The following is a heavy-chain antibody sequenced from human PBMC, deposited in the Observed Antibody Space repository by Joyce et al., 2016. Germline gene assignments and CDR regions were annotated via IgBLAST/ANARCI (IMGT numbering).Heavy chain of an antibody. Sequence: QVQLVQSGAEVKKPGSSVRVSCKVSGDTVSNTAIFWVRQAPGQGFEGMGGIIPDFRTANHAQKFQDRVTIFADESMTTSYMELRSLRSEDTAVYYCARGEEEKSQFDFWGQGTLVTVSS. V-gene: IGHV1-69*01. CDR1: GDTVSNTA. D-gene: IGHD5-24*01. CDR3: ARGEEEKSQFDF. CDR2: IIPDFRTA. J-gene: IGHJ4*02.